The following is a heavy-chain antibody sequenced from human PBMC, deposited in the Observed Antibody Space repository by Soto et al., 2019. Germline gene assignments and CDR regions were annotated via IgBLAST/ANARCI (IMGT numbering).Heavy chain of an antibody. Sequence: SETLSLTCTVSGGSISSSSYYWGWIRQPPGKGLEWIGSIYYSGSTYYNPSLKSRVTISVDTSKNQFSLKLSSVTAADTAVYYCARRITIFGVEFDPWGQGTLVTVSS. CDR2: IYYSGST. J-gene: IGHJ5*02. CDR3: ARRITIFGVEFDP. CDR1: GGSISSSSYY. V-gene: IGHV4-39*01. D-gene: IGHD3-3*01.